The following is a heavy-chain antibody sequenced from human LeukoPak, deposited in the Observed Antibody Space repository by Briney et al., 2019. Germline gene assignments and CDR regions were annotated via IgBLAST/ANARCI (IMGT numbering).Heavy chain of an antibody. J-gene: IGHJ3*02. CDR3: ARPSGDAFDI. CDR1: EFPFSMYW. Sequence: GGSLRLSCAASEFPFSMYWMNWVRQAPGKGLEWVANINQDGSEKNYVDSVKGRFTISRDNAKNSLYLQMNSLRAEDTALYYCARPSGDAFDIWGQGTMVTVSS. D-gene: IGHD3-10*01. V-gene: IGHV3-7*03. CDR2: INQDGSEK.